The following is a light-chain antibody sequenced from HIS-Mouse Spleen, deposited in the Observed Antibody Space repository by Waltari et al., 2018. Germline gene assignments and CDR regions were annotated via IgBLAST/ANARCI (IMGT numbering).Light chain of an antibody. CDR3: SSYTSSSTV. CDR2: EVS. V-gene: IGLV2-18*02. J-gene: IGLJ1*01. Sequence: QSALTQPPSVSGSPGQSVTISCTGTSSDVGSYNRVSWYQQPPGTAPKLMVYEVSNLASGVPDRFSGSKSGNTASLTISGLQAEDEADYYCSSYTSSSTVFGTGTKVTVL. CDR1: SSDVGSYNR.